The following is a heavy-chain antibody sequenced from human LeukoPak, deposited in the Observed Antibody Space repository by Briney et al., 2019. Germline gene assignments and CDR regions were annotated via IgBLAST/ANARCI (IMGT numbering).Heavy chain of an antibody. D-gene: IGHD2-2*01. J-gene: IGHJ6*03. CDR3: ARGIYCSSTSCVPNYYYYYMDV. CDR1: GGSISSYY. V-gene: IGHV4-4*07. CDR2: IYTSGST. Sequence: SETLSLTCTVSGGSISSYYWSWIRQPAGKGLEWIGRIYTSGSTNYNPSLKSRVTMSVDTSKNQFSLKLSSVTAADTAVYYRARGIYCSSTSCVPNYYYYYMDVWGKGTTVTVSS.